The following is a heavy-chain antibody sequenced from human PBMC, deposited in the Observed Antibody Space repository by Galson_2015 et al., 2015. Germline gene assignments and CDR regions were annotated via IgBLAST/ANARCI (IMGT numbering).Heavy chain of an antibody. Sequence: SVKVSCKASGGTFSSYAISWVRQAPGQGPEWMGGIIPIFGTANYAQKFQGRVTITADESTSTAYMELSSLRSEDTAVYYCARVILYCSGGSCYPVYFDYWGQGTLVTVSS. CDR3: ARVILYCSGGSCYPVYFDY. J-gene: IGHJ4*02. CDR1: GGTFSSYA. CDR2: IIPIFGTA. V-gene: IGHV1-69*13. D-gene: IGHD2-15*01.